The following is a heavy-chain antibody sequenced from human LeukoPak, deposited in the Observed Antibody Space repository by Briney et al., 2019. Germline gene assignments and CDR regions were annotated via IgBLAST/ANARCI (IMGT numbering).Heavy chain of an antibody. J-gene: IGHJ5*02. V-gene: IGHV4-59*01. CDR1: GASITDYF. D-gene: IGHD3-22*01. Sequence: SETLSLTCTVSGASITDYFWTWIRQPPGKGLEWIGYVYYSGTTIFNPSLKSRVTISVDTSKNQFSLNLSSVTAADTAVYYCARSDYYDSSGYFAGGDWFDPWGQGTLVTVSS. CDR2: VYYSGTT. CDR3: ARSDYYDSSGYFAGGDWFDP.